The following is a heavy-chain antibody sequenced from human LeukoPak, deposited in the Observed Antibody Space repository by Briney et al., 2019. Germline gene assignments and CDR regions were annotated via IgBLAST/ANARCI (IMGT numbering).Heavy chain of an antibody. D-gene: IGHD2/OR15-2a*01. CDR1: GFTFSSYW. V-gene: IGHV3-74*01. J-gene: IGHJ5*02. Sequence: PGGSLRLSCAASGFTFSSYWMHWVRQAPGKGLVWVSRINSDGSSTSYADSVKGRFTISRDNSKNTLYLQMNSLRAEDTAVYYCARGRSPRPTSLWSQPSPNNWFDPWGQGTLVTVSS. CDR3: ARGRSPRPTSLWSQPSPNNWFDP. CDR2: INSDGSST.